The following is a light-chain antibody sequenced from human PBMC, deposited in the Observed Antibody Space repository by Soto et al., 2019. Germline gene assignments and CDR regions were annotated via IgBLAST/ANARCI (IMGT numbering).Light chain of an antibody. Sequence: DIQMTQSPSSLSASVGDRVTISCRASQTISTYLHWYQHKPGRAPRLLISEVSTLQSGVPGRFRGSGSETEFTLTITYLQPEDYATYYCHQGYSIPALTFGGRNKV. V-gene: IGKV1-39*01. J-gene: IGKJ4*01. CDR1: QTISTY. CDR2: EVS. CDR3: HQGYSIPALT.